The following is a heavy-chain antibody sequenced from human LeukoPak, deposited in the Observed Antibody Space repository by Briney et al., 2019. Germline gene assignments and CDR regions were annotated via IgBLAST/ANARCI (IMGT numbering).Heavy chain of an antibody. D-gene: IGHD7-27*01. V-gene: IGHV3-13*01. CDR3: ARELGQPGLWYFDL. J-gene: IGHJ2*01. CDR1: GFTISNND. Sequence: PGGSLRLSCAASGFTISNNDMHWVRQVIGKGLEWVAGIGTAGDTSYLGSEKGRFTISRANAENSLYLQMNRLRAGDTAVYYCARELGQPGLWYFDLWGRGTLVTVSS. CDR2: IGTAGDT.